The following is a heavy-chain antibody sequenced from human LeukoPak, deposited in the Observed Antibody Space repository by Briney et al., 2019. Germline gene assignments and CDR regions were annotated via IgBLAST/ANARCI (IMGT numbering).Heavy chain of an antibody. J-gene: IGHJ4*02. CDR3: ARLMVRGVIIIGPVDY. V-gene: IGHV5-51*01. CDR1: GYSFTSYW. Sequence: GESLKISCKGSGYSFTSYWIGWVRQMPGKGLEWMGIIYPGDSDTRYSPSFQGQVTISADKSISTAYLQWSSLKASDTAMYYCARLMVRGVIIIGPVDYWGQGTLVTVSS. D-gene: IGHD3-10*01. CDR2: IYPGDSDT.